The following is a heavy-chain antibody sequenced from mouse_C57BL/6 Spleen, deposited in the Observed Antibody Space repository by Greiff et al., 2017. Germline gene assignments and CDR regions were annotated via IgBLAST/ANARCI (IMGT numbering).Heavy chain of an antibody. J-gene: IGHJ3*01. CDR2: INPNNGGT. CDR3: APIYYGNYRFAY. Sequence: EVMLQQSGPELVKPGASVKISCKASGYTFTDYYMNWVKQSHGKSLEWIGDINPNNGGTSYNQKFKGKATLTVGKSSSTAYMELRSLTSEDSAVXYCAPIYYGNYRFAYWGQGTLVTVSA. D-gene: IGHD2-1*01. V-gene: IGHV1-26*01. CDR1: GYTFTDYY.